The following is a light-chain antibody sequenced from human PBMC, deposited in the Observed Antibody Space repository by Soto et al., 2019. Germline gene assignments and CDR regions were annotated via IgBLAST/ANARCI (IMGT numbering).Light chain of an antibody. V-gene: IGKV1-5*01. CDR2: DVS. Sequence: DIQMTQSPSTLSASIGDRVVITCRASEGISSWLAWYQQKPGKAPKLLIYDVSSLESGVPSRFSGSGSGTEFPLTISTLQPDDFATYYCQQYNTYPWTFGQGTKVEI. CDR3: QQYNTYPWT. CDR1: EGISSW. J-gene: IGKJ1*01.